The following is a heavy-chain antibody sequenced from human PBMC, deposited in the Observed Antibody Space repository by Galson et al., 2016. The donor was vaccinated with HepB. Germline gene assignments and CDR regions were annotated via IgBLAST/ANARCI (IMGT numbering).Heavy chain of an antibody. D-gene: IGHD1-26*01. CDR2: TYYKSKWYN. J-gene: IGHJ4*02. CDR3: AREPTHRGSYDPFDH. CDR1: GDSVSGNSAT. Sequence: CAISGDSVSGNSATWNWIRQSPSRGLERLGRTYYKSKWYNDYALSVNSRITIRPDTSKNQFSLQVYSVTPEDTAVYYCAREPTHRGSYDPFDHWGQGTLVTVSS. V-gene: IGHV6-1*01.